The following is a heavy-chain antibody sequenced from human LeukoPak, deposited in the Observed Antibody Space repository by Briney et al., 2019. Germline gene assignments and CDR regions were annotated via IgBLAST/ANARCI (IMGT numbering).Heavy chain of an antibody. D-gene: IGHD6-13*01. CDR3: AKVGAAAYYYYYMDV. Sequence: GGSLRLSCAASGFTFSSYAMSWVRQAPGKGLEWVSGISGSGGSTYYADSVKGRFTISRDNSKNTLYLQMNSLRAEDTAVYYCAKVGAAAYYYYYMDVWGKGTTVTVS. CDR1: GFTFSSYA. CDR2: ISGSGGST. V-gene: IGHV3-23*01. J-gene: IGHJ6*03.